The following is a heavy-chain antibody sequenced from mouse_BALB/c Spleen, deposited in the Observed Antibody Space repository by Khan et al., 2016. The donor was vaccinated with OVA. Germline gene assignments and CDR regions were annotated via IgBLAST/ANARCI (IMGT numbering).Heavy chain of an antibody. J-gene: IGHJ1*01. D-gene: IGHD6-2*01. CDR2: INTYTGEP. CDR3: AMISSYWYADV. Sequence: LVESGPELKKPGETVKISCRASGYTFTNYGMNWVKQAPGKGLKWMGWINTYTGEPTYADDFKGRFVFSLETSASTAYLQISNLKNEDMTTYFCAMISSYWYADVWGAGTTVTVSS. V-gene: IGHV9-1*02. CDR1: GYTFTNYG.